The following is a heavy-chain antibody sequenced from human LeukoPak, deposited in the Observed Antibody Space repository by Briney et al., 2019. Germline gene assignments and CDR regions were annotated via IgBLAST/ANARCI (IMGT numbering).Heavy chain of an antibody. CDR3: ARGTITFGGAPYFDY. J-gene: IGHJ4*02. CDR1: GGSISIYS. D-gene: IGHD3-16*01. CDR2: IYTSGST. V-gene: IGHV4-4*07. Sequence: SETLSLTCTVSGGSISIYSWTWLRRPAGEGGEGIGHIYTSGSTNYSSSLNTLITMSLDTSRNPFSLKLSSVTAADTAMYYCARGTITFGGAPYFDYWGQGTLVTVSS.